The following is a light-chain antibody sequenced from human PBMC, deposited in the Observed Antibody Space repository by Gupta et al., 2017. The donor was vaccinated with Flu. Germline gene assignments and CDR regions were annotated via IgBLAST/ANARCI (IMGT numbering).Light chain of an antibody. J-gene: IGLJ3*02. CDR1: TLSKQY. CDR2: KEG. V-gene: IGLV3-25*03. CDR3: QSVDSDGSDWV. Sequence: GQTATITCSGDTLSKQYAYWYQQKPGQAPVLGIYKEGKRPSGIPERFSGSNSGTTVTLTISGVLTEDEADYYCQSVDSDGSDWVFGGGTKLTVL.